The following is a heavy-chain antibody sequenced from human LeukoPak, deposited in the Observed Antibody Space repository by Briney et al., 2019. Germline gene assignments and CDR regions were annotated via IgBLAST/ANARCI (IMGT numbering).Heavy chain of an antibody. CDR3: AIHGYLTYYFDY. J-gene: IGHJ4*02. Sequence: ASVKVSCKASGYTFTSYGISWVRQAPGQGLEWMGWISAYNGNTNYAQKLQGRVTMATDTSTSTAYMELRSLRSDDTAVYYCAIHGYLTYYFDYWGQGTLVTVSS. CDR1: GYTFTSYG. V-gene: IGHV1-18*01. D-gene: IGHD3-22*01. CDR2: ISAYNGNT.